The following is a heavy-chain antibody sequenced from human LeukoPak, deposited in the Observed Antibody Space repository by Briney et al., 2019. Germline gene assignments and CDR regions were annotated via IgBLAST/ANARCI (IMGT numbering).Heavy chain of an antibody. J-gene: IGHJ5*02. CDR1: GGSISNHY. V-gene: IGHV4-59*11. D-gene: IGHD2-2*01. CDR2: IHCSGST. Sequence: SETLSLTCTVSGGSISNHYWSWIRQPPGKGLEWIGYIHCSGSTNYNPSLKSRVTISVDTSKNQFSLKLTSVTAADTAVYYCARDFGRGYCSTSSCFVAWFDPWGQGTLVTVSS. CDR3: ARDFGRGYCSTSSCFVAWFDP.